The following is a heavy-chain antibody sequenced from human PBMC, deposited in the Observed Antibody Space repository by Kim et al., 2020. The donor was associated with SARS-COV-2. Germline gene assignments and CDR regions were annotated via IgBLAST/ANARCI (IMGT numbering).Heavy chain of an antibody. V-gene: IGHV3-48*01. J-gene: IGHJ4*02. CDR3: ARDHGYGGNSLSDS. D-gene: IGHD4-17*01. Sequence: ADSVKGRFTITRDNAKNSLYLQMNSLRAEDTAVYYCARDHGYGGNSLSDSWGQGTLVTVSS.